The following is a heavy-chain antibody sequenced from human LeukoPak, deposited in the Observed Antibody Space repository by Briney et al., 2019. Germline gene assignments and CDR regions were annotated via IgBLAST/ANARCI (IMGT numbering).Heavy chain of an antibody. V-gene: IGHV3-15*01. CDR2: IKSNIDGGTT. J-gene: IGHJ4*02. D-gene: IGHD1-26*01. CDR3: TSSGTSGGGDFDY. Sequence: GGSLRLSCAASGITFRNAWMTWVRQAPGKGLEWVGRIKSNIDGGTTDYAAPVKGRFSISRDDSKTTLYLQMNSLKTVDTAVYYCTSSGTSGGGDFDYWGQGTLVTVSS. CDR1: GITFRNAW.